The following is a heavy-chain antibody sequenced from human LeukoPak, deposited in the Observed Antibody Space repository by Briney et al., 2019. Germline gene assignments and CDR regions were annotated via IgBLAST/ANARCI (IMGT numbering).Heavy chain of an antibody. J-gene: IGHJ4*02. D-gene: IGHD1-7*01. V-gene: IGHV1-3*01. Sequence: ASVKVSCKASGYTFTSYAMHWVRQAPGQRLEWMGWINAGNGNTKYSQKFQGRVTMTRDTSISTAYMELSRLRSDDTAVYYCARGRRITGTTGYFDYWGQGTLVTVSS. CDR2: INAGNGNT. CDR3: ARGRRITGTTGYFDY. CDR1: GYTFTSYA.